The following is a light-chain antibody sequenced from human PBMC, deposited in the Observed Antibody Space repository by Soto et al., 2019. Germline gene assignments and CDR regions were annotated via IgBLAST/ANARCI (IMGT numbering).Light chain of an antibody. CDR1: SSDIGGSNS. CDR2: EVS. V-gene: IGLV2-14*01. J-gene: IGLJ1*01. Sequence: QSALAQPASVSGSPGQSITISCTGTSSDIGGSNSVSWYQQHPGKAPKLMISEVSNRPSGVSLRFSGSKSGSTASLTISGLQADDEADYYCSSSTSGSTPFVFGTGTKATVL. CDR3: SSSTSGSTPFV.